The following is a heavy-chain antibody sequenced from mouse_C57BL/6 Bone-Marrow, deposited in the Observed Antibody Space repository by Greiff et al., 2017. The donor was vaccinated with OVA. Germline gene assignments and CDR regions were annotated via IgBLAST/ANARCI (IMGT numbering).Heavy chain of an antibody. D-gene: IGHD1-1*01. V-gene: IGHV1-81*01. Sequence: QVQLQQSGAKLARPGASVKLSCKASGYTFTSYGISWVKQRTGQGLEWIGEIYPRSGNTYYNEKFKGKATLTADKSSSTAYMELRSLTSEDSAVYFCARPLLLRDWYFDVWGTGTTVTVSS. J-gene: IGHJ1*03. CDR3: ARPLLLRDWYFDV. CDR1: GYTFTSYG. CDR2: IYPRSGNT.